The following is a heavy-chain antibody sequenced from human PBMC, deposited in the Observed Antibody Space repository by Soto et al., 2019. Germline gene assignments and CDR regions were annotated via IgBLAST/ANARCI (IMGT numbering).Heavy chain of an antibody. Sequence: ASVKVSCKASGYTFTGYYRHWVRQAPGQGLEWMGWINPNSGGTNYAQKFQGWVTMTRDTSISTAYMELSRLRSDDTAVYYCAGEAKRRITIFGVVTSVYSYGMDVWGQGTTVTVSS. CDR3: AGEAKRRITIFGVVTSVYSYGMDV. CDR1: GYTFTGYY. V-gene: IGHV1-2*04. CDR2: INPNSGGT. D-gene: IGHD3-3*01. J-gene: IGHJ6*02.